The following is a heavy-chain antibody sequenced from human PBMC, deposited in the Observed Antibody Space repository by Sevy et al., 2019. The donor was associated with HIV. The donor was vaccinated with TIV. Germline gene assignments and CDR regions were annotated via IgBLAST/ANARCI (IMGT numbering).Heavy chain of an antibody. D-gene: IGHD2-15*01. Sequence: GGSLRLSCAASGFAFSDYAMHWVRQAPGKGLEWVAAISYAGDNKYFADSVKGRFTVSKDNSKNTLYQEMNSLRAEDTAVYYCAKAHADCSGGTFYTAHYYYDMDVWGRGATVTVSS. J-gene: IGHJ6*02. CDR3: AKAHADCSGGTFYTAHYYYDMDV. CDR2: ISYAGDNK. V-gene: IGHV3-30*18. CDR1: GFAFSDYA.